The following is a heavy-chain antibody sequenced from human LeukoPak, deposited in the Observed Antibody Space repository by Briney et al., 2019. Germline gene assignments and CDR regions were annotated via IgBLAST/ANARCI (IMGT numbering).Heavy chain of an antibody. V-gene: IGHV1-69*05. CDR3: ARGPIAARPDNWFDP. CDR1: GGTFSSYA. Sequence: SVKVSRKASGGTFSSYATSWVRQAPGQGLEWMGRIIPIFGTANYAQKFQGRVTITTDESTSTAYMELSSLRSEDTAVYYCARGPIAARPDNWFDPWGQGTLVTVSS. J-gene: IGHJ5*02. D-gene: IGHD6-6*01. CDR2: IIPIFGTA.